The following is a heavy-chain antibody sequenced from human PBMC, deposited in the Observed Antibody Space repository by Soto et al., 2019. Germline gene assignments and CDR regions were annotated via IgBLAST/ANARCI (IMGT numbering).Heavy chain of an antibody. CDR1: GFTFSSYS. D-gene: IGHD2-2*01. CDR2: ISSSSSYI. Sequence: PGGSLRLSCAASGFTFSSYSMNWVRQAPGKGLEWVSSISSSSSYIYYADSVKGRFTISRDNAKNSLYLQMNSLRAEDTAVYYCARDNFIVVVPAANLVGIDYWGQGTLVTVSS. V-gene: IGHV3-21*01. CDR3: ARDNFIVVVPAANLVGIDY. J-gene: IGHJ4*02.